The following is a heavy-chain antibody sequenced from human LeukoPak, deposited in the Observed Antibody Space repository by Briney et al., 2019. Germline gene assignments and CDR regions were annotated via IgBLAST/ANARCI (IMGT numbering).Heavy chain of an antibody. Sequence: ASVKVSCKASGYTFTSYDINWVLQATGQGLEWMGWMNVNSGNTGYAQKFQGRVTMTRNTSISTAYMELSSLRSEDTAVYYCARGAGYSGYDVDYWGQGTLVTVSS. CDR1: GYTFTSYD. CDR3: ARGAGYSGYDVDY. CDR2: MNVNSGNT. V-gene: IGHV1-8*01. J-gene: IGHJ4*02. D-gene: IGHD5-12*01.